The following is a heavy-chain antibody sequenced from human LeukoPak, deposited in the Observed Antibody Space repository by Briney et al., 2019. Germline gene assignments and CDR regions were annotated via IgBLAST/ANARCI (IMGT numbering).Heavy chain of an antibody. CDR3: ARGYGYNAIDY. CDR2: IYYSGST. D-gene: IGHD5-24*01. CDR1: GGSISNYY. J-gene: IGHJ4*02. Sequence: SETLSLTCTVSGGSISNYYWSWIRQPPGKGLEWIGYIYYSGSTNYNPSLKGRVTISVDTSKNQSSLKLSSVTAADTAVYYCARGYGYNAIDYWGQGTLVTVSS. V-gene: IGHV4-59*01.